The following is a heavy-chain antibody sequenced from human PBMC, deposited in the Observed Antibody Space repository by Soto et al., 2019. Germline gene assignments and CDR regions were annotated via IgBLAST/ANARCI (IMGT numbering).Heavy chain of an antibody. J-gene: IGHJ4*02. CDR1: GGSISSSSYY. V-gene: IGHV4-39*01. Sequence: QLQLQESGPGLVKPSETLSLTCTVSGGSISSSSYYWGWIRQPPGKGLEWIGSIYYSGSTYYNPSLKSRVTISVDTSKNQFSLKLSSVTAADTAVYYCARHPLDWLFDYWGQGTLVTVSS. CDR3: ARHPLDWLFDY. CDR2: IYYSGST. D-gene: IGHD3-9*01.